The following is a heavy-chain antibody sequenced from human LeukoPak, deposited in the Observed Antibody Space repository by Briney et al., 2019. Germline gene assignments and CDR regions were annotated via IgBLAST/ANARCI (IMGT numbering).Heavy chain of an antibody. D-gene: IGHD4-17*01. CDR2: ISGGGETT. J-gene: IGHJ4*02. CDR1: GFTFNNYA. V-gene: IGHV3-23*01. CDR3: ARDYADYVGYFFFDY. Sequence: PGGSLRLSCAASGFTFNNYAMHWVRQAPGKGLEWVSSISGGGETTYYADSAKGRFTISRDNSQNTLYLQMNSLRAEDTAVYYCARDYADYVGYFFFDYWGQGTLVTVSS.